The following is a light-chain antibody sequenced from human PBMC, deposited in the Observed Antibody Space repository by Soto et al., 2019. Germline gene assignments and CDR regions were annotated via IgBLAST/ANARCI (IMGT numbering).Light chain of an antibody. CDR1: QGISSD. CDR2: AES. V-gene: IGKV1-9*01. J-gene: IGKJ2*01. CDR3: QQFNSYPPA. Sequence: DIQLTQSPSFLTASVGDRVTITCRASQGISSDLAWHQQKPGKAPKFLIYAESTLQSGVPSRFSGNGSGTEFTLTISILQPEDFATYYCQQFNSYPPAFGQGTKLEIK.